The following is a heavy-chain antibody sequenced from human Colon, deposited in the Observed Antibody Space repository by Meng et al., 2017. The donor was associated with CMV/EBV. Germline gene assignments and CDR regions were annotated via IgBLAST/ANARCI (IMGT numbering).Heavy chain of an antibody. CDR3: ARGHTNSNLRYPYSGMDV. J-gene: IGHJ6*02. Sequence: GESLKISCAASGFTFSGYAIHWVRQAPGKGLDWVTIISYDGSNKFYADSVKGRFTISRDNSKDTLYLQMSSLRAEDTGLYYCARGHTNSNLRYPYSGMDVWGQGTTVTVSS. CDR2: ISYDGSNK. CDR1: GFTFSGYA. V-gene: IGHV3-30-3*01. D-gene: IGHD2/OR15-2a*01.